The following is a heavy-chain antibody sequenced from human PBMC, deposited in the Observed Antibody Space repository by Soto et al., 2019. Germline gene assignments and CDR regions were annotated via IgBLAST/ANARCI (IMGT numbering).Heavy chain of an antibody. D-gene: IGHD1-1*01. CDR2: ISGSGGST. J-gene: IGHJ2*01. CDR1: GFTFSSYA. CDR3: AKVGGGVSGTTSWYFDL. V-gene: IGHV3-23*01. Sequence: EVQLLESGGGLVQPGGSLRLSCAASGFTFSSYAMSWVRQAPGKGLEWVSAISGSGGSTYYADSVKGRFTISSDNSKNTLYLQMNSLRAEDTAVYYCAKVGGGVSGTTSWYFDLWGRGTLVTVSS.